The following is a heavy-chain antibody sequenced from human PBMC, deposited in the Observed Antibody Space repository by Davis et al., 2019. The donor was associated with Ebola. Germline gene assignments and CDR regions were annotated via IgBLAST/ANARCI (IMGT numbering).Heavy chain of an antibody. J-gene: IGHJ6*02. V-gene: IGHV4-39*01. D-gene: IGHD3-3*01. CDR1: GGSISSSSYY. CDR2: INHSGST. Sequence: SETLSLTCTVSGGSISSSSYYWGWIRQPPGKGLEWIGEINHSGSTNYNPSLKSRVTISVDTSKNQFSLKLSSVTAADTAVYYCARHAYDFWSGPYYYGMDVWGQGTTVTVSS. CDR3: ARHAYDFWSGPYYYGMDV.